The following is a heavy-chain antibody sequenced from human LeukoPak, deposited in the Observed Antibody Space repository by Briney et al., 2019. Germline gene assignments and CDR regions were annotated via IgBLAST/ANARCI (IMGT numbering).Heavy chain of an antibody. CDR3: AGEFPGAREV. Sequence: GDSLRLSCTASDFTFSTYWVHWVRQAPGKGLIWVARIPPEASRTTYADSVKGRFTISRDNAKNTVYLQMNSLRVDDTAIYFCAGEFPGAREVWGQGTMVTVSS. CDR2: IPPEASRT. V-gene: IGHV3-74*01. D-gene: IGHD2-21*01. CDR1: DFTFSTYW. J-gene: IGHJ3*01.